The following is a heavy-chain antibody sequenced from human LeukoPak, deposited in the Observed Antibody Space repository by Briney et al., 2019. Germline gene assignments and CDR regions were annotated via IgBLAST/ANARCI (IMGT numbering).Heavy chain of an antibody. CDR1: GGSISSYY. CDR3: ARDPRGYCSSTSCRVWFDP. D-gene: IGHD2-2*01. CDR2: IDTSGST. Sequence: PSETLSLTCTVSGGSISSYYWSWIRQPAGKGLEWIWRIDTSGSTNYNPSLKSRVTMSVDTSKNQFSLKLSSVTAADTAVYYCARDPRGYCSSTSCRVWFDPWGQGTLVTVSS. J-gene: IGHJ5*02. V-gene: IGHV4-4*07.